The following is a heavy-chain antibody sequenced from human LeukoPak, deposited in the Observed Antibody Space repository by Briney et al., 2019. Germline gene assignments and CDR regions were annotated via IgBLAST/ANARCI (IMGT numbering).Heavy chain of an antibody. CDR2: IYYSGST. V-gene: IGHV4-59*11. CDR3: ARAPLGYYMDV. Sequence: SETLSPTCTVSGRFISSHYWSWIRQPPGKGLEWIGYIYYSGSTNYNPSLKSRVTISVDTSKNQFSLKLSSVTAADTAVYYCARAPLGYYMDVWGKGTTVTVSS. CDR1: GRFISSHY. J-gene: IGHJ6*03.